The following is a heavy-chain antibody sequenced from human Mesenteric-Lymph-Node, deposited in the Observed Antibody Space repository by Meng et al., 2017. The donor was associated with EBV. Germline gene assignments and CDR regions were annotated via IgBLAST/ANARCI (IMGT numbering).Heavy chain of an antibody. CDR1: GGPFRSYT. D-gene: IGHD6-19*01. Sequence: QVKLGQSGAEVKNPGSSVKVSCRASGGPFRSYTIGWVRQAPGQGLEWMGGIVPMFGTTNYAQKFQGRVTITADESTSTAYMEVRSLTSEDTAVYYCARPEQWVGAPPFDPWGQGTLVTVSS. J-gene: IGHJ5*02. V-gene: IGHV1-69*01. CDR2: IVPMFGTT. CDR3: ARPEQWVGAPPFDP.